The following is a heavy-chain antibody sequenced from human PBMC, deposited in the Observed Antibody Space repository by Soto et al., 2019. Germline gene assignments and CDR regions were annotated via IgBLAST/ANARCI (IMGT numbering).Heavy chain of an antibody. V-gene: IGHV1-69*01. D-gene: IGHD3-22*01. CDR2: IIPVLGAP. Sequence: QVQLVQSGTEVKKPGSSLKVSCKTSGGTFSSFPIAWVRQSPGQGLEWVGGIIPVLGAPSYAQTFQGRVTITADAATSAAYLELSSLRSDDTAVYFCARDRHYENHTFYYLKYYFDYWGQGTLVTVSS. CDR1: GGTFSSFP. J-gene: IGHJ4*02. CDR3: ARDRHYENHTFYYLKYYFDY.